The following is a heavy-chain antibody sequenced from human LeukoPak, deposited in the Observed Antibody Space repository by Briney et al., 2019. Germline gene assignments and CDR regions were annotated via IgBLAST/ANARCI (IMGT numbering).Heavy chain of an antibody. CDR1: GFTFSNAW. Sequence: KPGGSLRLSCAASGFTFSNAWMSWVRQAPGKGLEWDGRIKSKTDGGTTDYAAPVKGRFTISRDDSKNTLYLQMNSLKTEDTAVYYCTTEAGSIDYWGQGTLVTVSS. V-gene: IGHV3-15*01. D-gene: IGHD6-13*01. CDR2: IKSKTDGGTT. J-gene: IGHJ4*02. CDR3: TTEAGSIDY.